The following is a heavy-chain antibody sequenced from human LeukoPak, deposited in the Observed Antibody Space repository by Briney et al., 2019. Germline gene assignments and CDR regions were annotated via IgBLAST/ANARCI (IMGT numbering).Heavy chain of an antibody. CDR3: ARVLNGGSFTY. CDR1: GGSFSGYY. J-gene: IGHJ4*02. D-gene: IGHD2-15*01. Sequence: PSETLSLTCAVYGGSFSGYYWSWIRQPPGKGLEWIGEINHSGSTNYNPSLKSRVTISVDTSKNQFSLNLSSVTAADTAVYYCARVLNGGSFTYWGQEPLVTVPS. CDR2: INHSGST. V-gene: IGHV4-34*01.